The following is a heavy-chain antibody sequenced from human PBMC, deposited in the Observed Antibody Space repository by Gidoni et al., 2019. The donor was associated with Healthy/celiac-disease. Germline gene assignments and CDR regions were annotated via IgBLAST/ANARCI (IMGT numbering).Heavy chain of an antibody. CDR2: IWYDGSNK. CDR3: AREYLEMATISAFDI. J-gene: IGHJ3*02. Sequence: QVQLVESGGGVVQPGRSLRLSCAASGFTFSSYGMHWVRQAPGKGLEWVAVIWYDGSNKYYADSVKGRFTISRDNSKNTLYLQMNSLRAEDTAVYYCAREYLEMATISAFDIWGQGTMVTVSS. CDR1: GFTFSSYG. D-gene: IGHD5-12*01. V-gene: IGHV3-33*01.